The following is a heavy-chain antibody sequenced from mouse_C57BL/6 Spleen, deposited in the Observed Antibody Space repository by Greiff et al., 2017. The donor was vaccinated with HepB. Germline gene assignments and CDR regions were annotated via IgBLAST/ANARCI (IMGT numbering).Heavy chain of an antibody. CDR3: TRIPLYYYGSSPYYAMDY. V-gene: IGHV1-15*01. J-gene: IGHJ4*01. D-gene: IGHD1-1*01. Sequence: VQLQQSGAELVRPGASVTLSCKASGYTFTDYEMHWVKQTPVHGLEWIGAIDPETGGTAYNQKFKGKAILTADKSSSTAYMELRSLTSEASAVYYCTRIPLYYYGSSPYYAMDYWGQGTSVTVSS. CDR2: IDPETGGT. CDR1: GYTFTDYE.